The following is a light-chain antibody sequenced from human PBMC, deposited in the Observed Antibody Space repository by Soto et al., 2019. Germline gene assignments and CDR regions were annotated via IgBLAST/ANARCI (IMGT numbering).Light chain of an antibody. CDR3: QHYSLYSPWT. J-gene: IGKJ1*01. CDR2: DAS. Sequence: DIQMTQSPSTLSASVGDRVTITCPASQSISSWLAWYQRKPGKAPKLLIYDASSLESGVPSRFSGSGSGTEFILTISSLQPDDSATYYCQHYSLYSPWTFGQGTKVDIK. CDR1: QSISSW. V-gene: IGKV1-5*01.